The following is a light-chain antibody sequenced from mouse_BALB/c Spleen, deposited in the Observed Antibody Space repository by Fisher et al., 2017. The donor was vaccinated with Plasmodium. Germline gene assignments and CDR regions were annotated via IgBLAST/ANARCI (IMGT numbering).Light chain of an antibody. CDR2: RVS. CDR3: FQASHIPRT. J-gene: IGKJ4*01. V-gene: IGKV1-117*01. Sequence: DIVLTQSPLSLPVSLGDQASISCRSSQSIVHNNGTTYLEWYLQKPGQSSKLLIYRVSNRFSGVPDRFSGSGSGTDFTLKISSVEAEDLGIYYCFQASHIPRTFGSGTKLEIK. CDR1: QSIVHNNGTTY.